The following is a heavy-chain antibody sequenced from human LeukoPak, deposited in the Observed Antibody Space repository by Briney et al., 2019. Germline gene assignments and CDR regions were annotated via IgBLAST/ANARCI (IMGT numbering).Heavy chain of an antibody. D-gene: IGHD6-19*01. CDR2: IKQDGSEK. V-gene: IGHV3-7*01. CDR3: ARDLGKCSGCQS. J-gene: IGHJ5*02. Sequence: TGGSLRLSCAASGFTFSSYAMSWVRQAPGKGLEWVANIKQDGSEKYYVDSVHGRFTISRDNAKNSLYLQMNSLRAEDTAVYYCARDLGKCSGCQSWGQGTLVTVSS. CDR1: GFTFSSYA.